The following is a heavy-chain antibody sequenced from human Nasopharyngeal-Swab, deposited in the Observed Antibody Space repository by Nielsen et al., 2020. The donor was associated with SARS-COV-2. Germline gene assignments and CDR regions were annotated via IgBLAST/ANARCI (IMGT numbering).Heavy chain of an antibody. Sequence: GGSLRLSCAASGFTFSSYGMHWVRQAPGKGLEWVSAISGSGGSTYYADSVKGRFTISRDNSKNTLYLQMNSLRAEDTAVYYCARVHIAALYFDYWGQGTLVTVSS. CDR1: GFTFSSYG. CDR3: ARVHIAALYFDY. D-gene: IGHD6-6*01. J-gene: IGHJ4*02. CDR2: ISGSGGST. V-gene: IGHV3-23*01.